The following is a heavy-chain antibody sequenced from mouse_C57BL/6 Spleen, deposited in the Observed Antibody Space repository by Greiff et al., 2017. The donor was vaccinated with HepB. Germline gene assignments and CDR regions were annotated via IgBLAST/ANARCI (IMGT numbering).Heavy chain of an antibody. V-gene: IGHV1-54*01. D-gene: IGHD1-2*01. CDR1: GYAFTNYL. CDR3: ARSLVSYYYAMDY. CDR2: INPGSGGT. J-gene: IGHJ4*01. Sequence: QVQLQQSGAELVRPGPSVKVSCKASGYAFTNYLIEWVKQRPGQGLEWIGVINPGSGGTNYNEKFKGKATLTADKSSSTAYMQLSSLTSEDSAVYFCARSLVSYYYAMDYWGQGTSVTVSS.